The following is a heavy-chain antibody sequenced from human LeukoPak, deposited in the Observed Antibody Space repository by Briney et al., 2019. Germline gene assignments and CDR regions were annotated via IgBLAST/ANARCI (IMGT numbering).Heavy chain of an antibody. J-gene: IGHJ4*02. CDR2: IYPDFST. D-gene: IGHD6-13*01. V-gene: IGHV3-53*01. CDR1: GFTVSSNY. Sequence: GGSLRLSCAASGFTVSSNYMSWVRQAPGKGLDWVSIIYPDFSTYYADSVKCRFTISGDNSRSTLYLQMHRPRAEDTAVYYCARASYSSSWNLFGYWGQGTLVTVSS. CDR3: ARASYSSSWNLFGY.